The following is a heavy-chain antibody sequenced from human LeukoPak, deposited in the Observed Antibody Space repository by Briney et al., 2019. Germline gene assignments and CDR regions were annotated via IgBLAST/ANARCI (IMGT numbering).Heavy chain of an antibody. CDR3: ARNDRGPTWGKLHHDAFDI. D-gene: IGHD3-10*02. Sequence: GASVKVSCKASGYTFTGYYMHWVRQAPGQGLEWMGWINPNSGGTNYAQKFQGRVTMTRDTSISTAYMELSRLRSDDTAVYYCARNDRGPTWGKLHHDAFDIWAKGQWSPSLQ. J-gene: IGHJ3*02. CDR1: GYTFTGYY. V-gene: IGHV1-2*02. CDR2: INPNSGGT.